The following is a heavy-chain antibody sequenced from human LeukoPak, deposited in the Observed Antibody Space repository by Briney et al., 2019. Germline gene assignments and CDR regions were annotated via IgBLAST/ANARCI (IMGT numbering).Heavy chain of an antibody. D-gene: IGHD6-13*01. CDR1: GGSISSGSYY. Sequence: PSETLSLTCTVSGGSISSGSYYWSWIRQPAGRGLEWIGRIYTSGSTNYNPSLKSRVTISVDTSKNQFSLKLSSVTAADTAVYYCARAGSSWVRYFDYWGQGTLVTVSS. CDR3: ARAGSSWVRYFDY. J-gene: IGHJ4*02. CDR2: IYTSGST. V-gene: IGHV4-61*02.